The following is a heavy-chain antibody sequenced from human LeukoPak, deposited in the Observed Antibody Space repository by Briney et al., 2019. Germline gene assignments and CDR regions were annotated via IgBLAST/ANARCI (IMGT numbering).Heavy chain of an antibody. CDR3: ARDRTRNNWNYDWFDP. Sequence: SVKVSCKASGGTFSSYAISWVRQAPGQGLEWMGGLIPIFGTANYAQKFRGRVTITVDESTSTAYMELSSLRSEDTAVYYCARDRTRNNWNYDWFDPWGQGTLVTVSS. CDR1: GGTFSSYA. D-gene: IGHD1-7*01. V-gene: IGHV1-69*01. CDR2: LIPIFGTA. J-gene: IGHJ5*02.